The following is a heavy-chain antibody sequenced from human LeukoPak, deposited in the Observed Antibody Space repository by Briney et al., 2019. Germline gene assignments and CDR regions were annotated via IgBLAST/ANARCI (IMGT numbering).Heavy chain of an antibody. D-gene: IGHD3-10*01. CDR1: GFTFSSYA. CDR3: AREKINSYGSPFGY. CDR2: IYSGGST. J-gene: IGHJ4*02. Sequence: GGSLRLSCAASGFTFSSYAMHWVRQAPGKGLEWVSVIYSGGSTYYADSVKGRFTISRDNSKNTLYLQMNSLRVEDTAVYYRAREKINSYGSPFGYWGQGTLVTVSS. V-gene: IGHV3-53*01.